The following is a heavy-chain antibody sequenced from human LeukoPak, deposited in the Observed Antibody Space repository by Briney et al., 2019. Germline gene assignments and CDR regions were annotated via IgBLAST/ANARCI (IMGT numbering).Heavy chain of an antibody. CDR3: ARLGIATAPGDY. D-gene: IGHD6-13*01. J-gene: IGHJ4*02. V-gene: IGHV6-1*01. CDR2: TYYRSKWYN. Sequence: SQTLSLTCVISGDSVSSNRAAWNWIRQSPSRGLEWLGRTYYRSKWYNDYAVSVKGRITINPDTSKNQFSLQLNSVTPEDSAVYYCARLGIATAPGDYWGQGTLVTVSS. CDR1: GDSVSSNRAA.